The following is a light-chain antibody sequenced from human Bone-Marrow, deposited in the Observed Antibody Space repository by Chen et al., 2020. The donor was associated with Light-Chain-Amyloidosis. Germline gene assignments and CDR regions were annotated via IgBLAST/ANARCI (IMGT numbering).Light chain of an antibody. V-gene: IGLV3-19*01. J-gene: IGLJ2*01. CDR3: KSRDSSGDLLI. CDR2: AKN. Sequence: SSELTQDPAVSVALGQTVRITCQGDSLRKYYASWYQQKPGQAPVLVIYAKNIRPSGIPDRFSGSSSGNTASLTITGTQAEDEADYYCKSRDSSGDLLIFGGGTKLTVL. CDR1: SLRKYY.